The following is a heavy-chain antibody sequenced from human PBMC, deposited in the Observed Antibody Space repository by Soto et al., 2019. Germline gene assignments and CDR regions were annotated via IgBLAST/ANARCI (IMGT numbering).Heavy chain of an antibody. V-gene: IGHV4-59*01. J-gene: IGHJ4*02. Sequence: SETLSLTCTVSGGSISSYYWSWIRQPPGKGLEWIGYIYYSGSTNYNPSLKSRVTISVDTSKNQFSLKLSSVTAADTAVYYCARERSGGYFDYWGQGTLVTVSS. CDR2: IYYSGST. CDR1: GGSISSYY. CDR3: ARERSGGYFDY. D-gene: IGHD1-26*01.